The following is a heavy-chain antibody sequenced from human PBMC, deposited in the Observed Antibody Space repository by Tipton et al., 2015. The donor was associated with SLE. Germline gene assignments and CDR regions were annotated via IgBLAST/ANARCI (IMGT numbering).Heavy chain of an antibody. V-gene: IGHV4-59*01. J-gene: IGHJ4*02. CDR2: IYYSGST. Sequence: TLSLTCTVSGGSISSYYWSWIRQPPGKGLEWIGYIYYSGSTNYNPSLKSRVTISVDTSKNQFSLKLSSVTAADTAVYYCARVERAARGFDYRGQGTLVTVSS. D-gene: IGHD6-13*01. CDR1: GGSISSYY. CDR3: ARVERAARGFDY.